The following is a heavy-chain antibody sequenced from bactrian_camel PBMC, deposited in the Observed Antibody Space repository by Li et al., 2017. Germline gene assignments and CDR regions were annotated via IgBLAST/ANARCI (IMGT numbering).Heavy chain of an antibody. Sequence: QLVESGGGLVQPGGSLRLSCAASGYTSSNYCMGWFRQPPGKEREGVASSQSPHSASSSTYYANTVKGRFTISQDNGKETQDNAKKTVYLQMNSLKPDDTAMYYCAAYLENGGDYYLTCRYNSWGDGTQVTVS. CDR2: SQSPHSASSST. CDR1: GYTSSNYC. CDR3: AAYLENGGDYYLTCRYNS. D-gene: IGHD3*01. J-gene: IGHJ4*01. V-gene: IGHV3S25*01.